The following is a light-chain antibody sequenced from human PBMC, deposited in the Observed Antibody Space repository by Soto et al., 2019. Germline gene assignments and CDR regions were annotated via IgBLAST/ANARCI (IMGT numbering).Light chain of an antibody. J-gene: IGLJ2*01. CDR1: SSDVGVYKY. CDR3: TSYTSSSTLL. Sequence: QSALTQPASVSGSSGQSITISCTGTSSDVGVYKYVSWYQHHPGKAPKLMIYEVSNRPSGVSNRFSGSKSGNTASLTISGVQAEDEAHYYCTSYTSSSTLLFGGGTKVTVL. V-gene: IGLV2-14*01. CDR2: EVS.